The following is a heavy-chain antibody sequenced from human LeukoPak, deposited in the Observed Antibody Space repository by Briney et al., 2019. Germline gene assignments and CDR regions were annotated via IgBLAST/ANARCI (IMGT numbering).Heavy chain of an antibody. J-gene: IGHJ4*02. CDR2: IYPGASHT. D-gene: IGHD3-22*01. CDR1: GSTFNDYW. CDR3: ASRGHYYESRGYFYFDY. V-gene: IGHV5-51*01. Sequence: GGSLQISCQGSGSTFNDYWSGGVRRLPGKGLEWLGIIYPGASHTTFTPSFQGEVTISADTSVNTAYLQWSSLKASDTAMYYCASRGHYYESRGYFYFDYWGQGTLVTVSS.